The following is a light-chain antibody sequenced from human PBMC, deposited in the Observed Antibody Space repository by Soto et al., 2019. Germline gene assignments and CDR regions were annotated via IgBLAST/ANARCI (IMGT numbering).Light chain of an antibody. V-gene: IGKV3-15*01. CDR2: DTS. J-gene: IGKJ1*01. CDR1: QGIGDT. CDR3: QHYNSYSEA. Sequence: EMVLPHSRATLSVSTGAGATRSCRASQGIGDTLAWYQQKPGQTPRLLIYDTSIRATGVPARFSGSRSGAEFTLTISSLQPDDFATYYCQHYNSYSEAFGQGAKVDIK.